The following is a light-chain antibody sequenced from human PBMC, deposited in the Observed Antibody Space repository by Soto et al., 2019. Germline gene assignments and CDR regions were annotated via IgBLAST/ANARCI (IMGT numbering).Light chain of an antibody. CDR1: QILVHSDGIAY. CDR3: MQGTHWPIT. V-gene: IGKV2-30*02. CDR2: KVS. Sequence: DFVMTQSPLSLPFTLVQPASISCSXNQILVHSDGIAYFSRFQQRPGRSPRRLIYKVSNRDSGVPARFSGSGSGTDFALKISRVEAEDVGVYYCMQGTHWPITFGQGTRLEIK. J-gene: IGKJ5*01.